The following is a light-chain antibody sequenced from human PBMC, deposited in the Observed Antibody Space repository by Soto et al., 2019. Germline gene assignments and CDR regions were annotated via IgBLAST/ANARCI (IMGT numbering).Light chain of an antibody. Sequence: EIVLTQSPATLSLSPGERATLSCRASQSVSSYLAWYQQKPGQAPRLLIYDASNRATGIPARFSGSGSGTDFTLTISSLESEDFAVYDCQQRSNWPSWTFGQGTKVEIK. V-gene: IGKV3-11*01. J-gene: IGKJ1*01. CDR1: QSVSSY. CDR2: DAS. CDR3: QQRSNWPSWT.